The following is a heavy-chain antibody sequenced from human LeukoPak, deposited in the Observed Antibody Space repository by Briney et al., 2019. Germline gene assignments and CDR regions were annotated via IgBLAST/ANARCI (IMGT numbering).Heavy chain of an antibody. D-gene: IGHD6-19*01. J-gene: IGHJ4*02. Sequence: PGGSLRLSCAASGFTFSSYWMHWVRQAPGKGLVWVSRINSDGSSTSYADSVKGRLTISRDNAKNSLYLQMNSLRAEDTAVYYCARVTAVSKDPFYDYWGQGTLVTVSS. CDR3: ARVTAVSKDPFYDY. CDR1: GFTFSSYW. CDR2: INSDGSST. V-gene: IGHV3-74*01.